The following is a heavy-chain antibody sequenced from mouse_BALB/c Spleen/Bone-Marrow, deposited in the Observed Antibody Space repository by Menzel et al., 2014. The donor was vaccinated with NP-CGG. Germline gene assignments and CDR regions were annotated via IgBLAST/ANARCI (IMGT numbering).Heavy chain of an antibody. CDR3: TRDRGYDGGYYFGY. Sequence: DVQLVESGGGVVQPGGSRKLSCAASGFNFSDYGMAWVRLAPGKGPEWVAFISNLAYSIYYADTVTGRFTISRENAKNTLYLEMSSLRFEDTAMYYCTRDRGYDGGYYFGYWGQGTTLTVSS. J-gene: IGHJ2*01. V-gene: IGHV5-15*02. CDR2: ISNLAYSI. CDR1: GFNFSDYG. D-gene: IGHD2-2*01.